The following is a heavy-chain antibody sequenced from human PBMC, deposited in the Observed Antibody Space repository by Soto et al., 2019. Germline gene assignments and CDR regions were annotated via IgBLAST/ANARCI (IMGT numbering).Heavy chain of an antibody. D-gene: IGHD6-13*01. Sequence: PSETLSLTCTVSSGSIGSYYWSWIRQPPGKGLEWIGYIYYSGSTNYNPSLKSRVTVSVDTSKNQFSLKLSSVTAADTAVYYCARGASSSSLYYYMDVWGKGTTVTVS. CDR3: ARGASSSSLYYYMDV. CDR1: SGSIGSYY. J-gene: IGHJ6*03. CDR2: IYYSGST. V-gene: IGHV4-59*01.